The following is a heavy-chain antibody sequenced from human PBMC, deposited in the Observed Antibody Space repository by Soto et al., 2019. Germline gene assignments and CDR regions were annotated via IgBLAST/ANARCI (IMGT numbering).Heavy chain of an antibody. CDR3: ARDVI. CDR2: IKSDGSER. CDR1: GFTFSNFW. V-gene: IGHV3-7*05. J-gene: IGHJ4*02. Sequence: EVQLVESGGGLVQPGGSLRLSCAASGFTFSNFWMSWVRQAPGKGLEWVASIKSDGSERSHVDAVRGRFSISRDNARNPAYLQMNSLRADDTAVYYCARDVIWGQGSLVTVSS.